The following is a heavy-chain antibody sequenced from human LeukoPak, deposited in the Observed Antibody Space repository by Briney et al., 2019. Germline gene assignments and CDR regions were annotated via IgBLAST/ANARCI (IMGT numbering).Heavy chain of an antibody. CDR2: IWYDGSNK. CDR3: AKDGRAGTTFSSAYYYYYYYMDV. CDR1: GFTFSSYG. J-gene: IGHJ6*03. Sequence: GGSLRLSCAASGFTFSSYGMHWVRQAPGKGLEGGAVIWYDGSNKYYADSVKGGFTISRDNSKNTLYLQMNSLRAEDTAVYYCAKDGRAGTTFSSAYYYYYYYMDVWGKGTTVTVSS. V-gene: IGHV3-33*06. D-gene: IGHD1-7*01.